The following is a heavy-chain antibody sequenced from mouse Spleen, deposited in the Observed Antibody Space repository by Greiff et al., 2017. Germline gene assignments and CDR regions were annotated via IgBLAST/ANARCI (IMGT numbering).Heavy chain of an antibody. J-gene: IGHJ4*01. CDR3: ARESGRMDY. Sequence: EVMLVESGGGLVKPGGSLKLSCAASGFTFSSYAMSWVRQTPEKRLEWVATISDGGSYTYYPDNVKGRFTISRDNAKNNLYLQMSHLKSEDTAMYYCARESGRMDYWGQGTSVTVSS. V-gene: IGHV5-4*01. CDR2: ISDGGSYT. D-gene: IGHD3-1*01. CDR1: GFTFSSYA.